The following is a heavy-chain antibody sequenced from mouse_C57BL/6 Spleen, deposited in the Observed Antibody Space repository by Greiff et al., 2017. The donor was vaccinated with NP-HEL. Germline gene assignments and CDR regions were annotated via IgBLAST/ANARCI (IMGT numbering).Heavy chain of an antibody. CDR1: GFTFSSYG. D-gene: IGHD1-1*01. CDR2: ISSGGSYT. CDR3: ARHKLDYGSSPWYFDD. V-gene: IGHV5-6*01. Sequence: EVMLVESGGDLVKPGGSLKLSCAASGFTFSSYGMSWVRQTPDKRLEWVATISSGGSYTYYPDSVKGRFTISRDNAKNTLYLQMSSLKSEDTAMYYCARHKLDYGSSPWYFDDWGQGTTLTVSS. J-gene: IGHJ2*01.